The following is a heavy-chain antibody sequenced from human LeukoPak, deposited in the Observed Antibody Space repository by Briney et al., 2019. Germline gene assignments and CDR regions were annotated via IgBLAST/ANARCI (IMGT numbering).Heavy chain of an antibody. CDR2: FDPEDGET. J-gene: IGHJ4*02. CDR1: GYTLTELS. D-gene: IGHD3-3*01. CDR3: ATDSRQGDFWSGYPWEYNY. Sequence: GASVKVSCKVSGYTLTELSMHWVRQAPGKGLEWMGGFDPEDGETIYAQKFQGRVTMTEDTSTDTAYMELSSLRSEDTAVYYCATDSRQGDFWSGYPWEYNYWGQGTLVTVSS. V-gene: IGHV1-24*01.